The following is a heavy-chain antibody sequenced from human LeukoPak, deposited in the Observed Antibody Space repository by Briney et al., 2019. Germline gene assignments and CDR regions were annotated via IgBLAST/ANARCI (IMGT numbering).Heavy chain of an antibody. CDR2: ISSSSSYI. J-gene: IGHJ5*02. Sequence: GGSLRLSCAASGFTFSSYSMNWDRQAPGKGLEWVSSISSSSSYIYYADSVKGRFTISRDNAKNSLYLQMNSLRAEDTAVYYCAGSFYEQQLVRWFDPWGQGTLVTVSS. CDR3: AGSFYEQQLVRWFDP. D-gene: IGHD6-13*01. CDR1: GFTFSSYS. V-gene: IGHV3-21*01.